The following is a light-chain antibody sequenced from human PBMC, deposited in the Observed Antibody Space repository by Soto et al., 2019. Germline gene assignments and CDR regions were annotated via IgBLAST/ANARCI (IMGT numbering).Light chain of an antibody. CDR3: QQFWTTPVS. Sequence: IVMTQSPDSLAVSLGERATITCKSSQSLLSTSNNKTYLAWYQQRPGQSPKLLISWASNRESGVPDRFRGSGSGAAFTLTITSLQTEDVAVYYCQQFWTTPVSFGGGTKVEI. V-gene: IGKV4-1*01. CDR1: QSLLSTSNNKTY. CDR2: WAS. J-gene: IGKJ4*01.